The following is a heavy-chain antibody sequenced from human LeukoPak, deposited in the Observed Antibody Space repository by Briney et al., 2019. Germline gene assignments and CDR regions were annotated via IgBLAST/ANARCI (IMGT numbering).Heavy chain of an antibody. Sequence: GGSLRLSCVASGFTFSSYAMYWVRQAPGKGLEWVAVISYDGSDKFYADSVKGRFTISRDSSKSTLYLQMNSLRPEDTAVYYCARARPSMWIDYWGQGTLVTVSS. D-gene: IGHD5-12*01. CDR3: ARARPSMWIDY. J-gene: IGHJ4*02. V-gene: IGHV3-30*04. CDR1: GFTFSSYA. CDR2: ISYDGSDK.